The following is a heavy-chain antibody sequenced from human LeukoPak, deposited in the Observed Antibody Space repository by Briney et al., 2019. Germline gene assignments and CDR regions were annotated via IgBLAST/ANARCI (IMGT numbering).Heavy chain of an antibody. Sequence: PGGSLRLSCAASGFTFSSYAMSWVRQAPGKGLEWVSAISGSGGSTYYADSVKGRFTISRDNAKNSLYLQMNSLRAEDTAVYYCARGASGSYDYWGQGTLVTVSS. D-gene: IGHD1-26*01. CDR3: ARGASGSYDY. CDR1: GFTFSSYA. V-gene: IGHV3-23*01. J-gene: IGHJ4*02. CDR2: ISGSGGST.